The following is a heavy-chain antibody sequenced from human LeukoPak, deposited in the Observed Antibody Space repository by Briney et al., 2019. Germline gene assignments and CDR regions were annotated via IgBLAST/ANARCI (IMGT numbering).Heavy chain of an antibody. CDR1: GFTFSSYW. CDR3: ARALVAPYYFDY. D-gene: IGHD2-15*01. CDR2: INTDGGVT. Sequence: PGGSLTLSCAASGFTFSSYWMHWVRHAPGTGLVWVSRINTDGGVTTYADSVKGRFTISRDNAKNTLYLQMHSLRAEDTAVDYCARALVAPYYFDYWGQGALVTVSA. J-gene: IGHJ4*02. V-gene: IGHV3-74*01.